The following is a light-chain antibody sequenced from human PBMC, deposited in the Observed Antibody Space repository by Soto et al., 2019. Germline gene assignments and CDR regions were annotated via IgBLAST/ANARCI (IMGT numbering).Light chain of an antibody. CDR1: QSISSY. CDR2: AAS. J-gene: IGKJ4*01. Sequence: DIQMTQSPSSLSASVGDRVTINCRASQSISSYLNWYQQKPGKAPKLLIYAASSLQSGVPSRFSGSGSVTDFTLTISSLQPEDFATYYCQQSYSTPITFGGGTKVEIK. CDR3: QQSYSTPIT. V-gene: IGKV1-39*01.